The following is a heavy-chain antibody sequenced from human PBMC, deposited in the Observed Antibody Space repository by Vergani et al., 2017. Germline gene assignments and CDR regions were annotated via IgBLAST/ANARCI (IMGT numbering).Heavy chain of an antibody. D-gene: IGHD5-12*01. V-gene: IGHV3-15*01. CDR1: GFIFSNAW. Sequence: EVQLVESGGGLVKPGGSLRLSCAASGFIFSNAWMSWVRQAPGKGLEWVGRIKSKTDGGTTDYAAPVKGRFTISRDDSKNTLYVRMNSLKTEDTAVYYCSTELTAAGMSGYDWDYYDYGMDVWGQGTTVTVSS. CDR2: IKSKTDGGTT. CDR3: STELTAAGMSGYDWDYYDYGMDV. J-gene: IGHJ6*02.